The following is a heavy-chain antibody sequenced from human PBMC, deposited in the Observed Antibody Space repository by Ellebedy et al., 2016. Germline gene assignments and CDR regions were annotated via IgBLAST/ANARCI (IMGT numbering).Heavy chain of an antibody. CDR1: GFLLRSRGVA. CDR3: AHRFITPAGGDAFDI. CDR2: FYWDHDK. J-gene: IGHJ3*02. D-gene: IGHD6-13*01. V-gene: IGHV2-5*02. Sequence: SGPTLVKPTETLTLTCTFSGFLLRSRGVAVGWIRQPPGKALEWLAHFYWDHDKRYSPSLKSRLTITTDTSQKQVVLKMTKMEPVDTGRYFCAHRFITPAGGDAFDIWGQGIMVTVSS.